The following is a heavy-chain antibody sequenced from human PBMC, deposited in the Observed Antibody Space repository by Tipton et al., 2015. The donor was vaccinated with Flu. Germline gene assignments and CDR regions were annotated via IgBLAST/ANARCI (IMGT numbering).Heavy chain of an antibody. V-gene: IGHV3-11*01. CDR1: GFTFGDYY. CDR2: IGGSGSFI. Sequence: GSLRLSCAASGFTFGDYYMSWIRQAPGKGLEWVSYIGGSGSFIYYADSVKGRFTISRDNARNSLYLQMNSLRVEDTAFYYCAKNNGPRSYKYGMDVWGQGTTVTVSS. CDR3: AKNNGPRSYKYGMDV. J-gene: IGHJ6*02. D-gene: IGHD2/OR15-2a*01.